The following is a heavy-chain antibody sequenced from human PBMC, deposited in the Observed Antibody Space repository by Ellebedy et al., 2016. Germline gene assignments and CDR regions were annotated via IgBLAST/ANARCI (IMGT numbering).Heavy chain of an antibody. Sequence: GGSLRLXXAASGFSFSSYWMTWVRQAPGKGLEWVANIKQDGGETYYVDSVLGRFTISRDNAKKSLFLQMNSLRAEDTAVYYCARRGAIGVDIWYYYMDVWGKGTTVTVAS. CDR1: GFSFSSYW. J-gene: IGHJ6*03. CDR3: ARRGAIGVDIWYYYMDV. V-gene: IGHV3-7*01. D-gene: IGHD2-2*01. CDR2: IKQDGGET.